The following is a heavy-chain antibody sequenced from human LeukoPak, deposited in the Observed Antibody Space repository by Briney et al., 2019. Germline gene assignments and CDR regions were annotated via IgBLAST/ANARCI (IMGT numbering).Heavy chain of an antibody. J-gene: IGHJ4*02. V-gene: IGHV1-2*02. CDR1: GYTFTGYY. Sequence: ASVKVSCKASGYTFTGYYMHWVRQAPGQGLEWMGWINPNSGGTNYAQKFQGRVTMTRDTSISTAYMELSRLRSDDTAVYYCARDIHGTRWFGESIGTFDYWGQGTLVTVSS. CDR2: INPNSGGT. CDR3: ARDIHGTRWFGESIGTFDY. D-gene: IGHD3-10*01.